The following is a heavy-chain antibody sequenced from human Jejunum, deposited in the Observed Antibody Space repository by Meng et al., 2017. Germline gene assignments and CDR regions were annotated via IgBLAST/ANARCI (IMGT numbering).Heavy chain of an antibody. CDR2: IYYSGST. D-gene: IGHD3-10*01. CDR3: ARVSKPYGSGLDP. CDR1: GGSISGSNYY. J-gene: IGHJ5*02. Sequence: QLTLQGSGPGLVKASETLSPPCTFSGGSISGSNYYWGWIRQPPGKGLEWIGTIYYSGSTYYNPSLKSRVTISVDTSKNQFSLNLSSVTAADTAIYYCARVSKPYGSGLDPWGQGTLVTVSS. V-gene: IGHV4-39*07.